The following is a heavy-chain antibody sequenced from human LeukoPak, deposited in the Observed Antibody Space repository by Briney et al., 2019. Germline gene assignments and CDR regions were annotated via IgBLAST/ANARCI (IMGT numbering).Heavy chain of an antibody. CDR2: ITSNSGYV. Sequence: QTGRSQRLSCTASGFIFEDYAMHWVRQVPGKGLEWVSSITSNSGYVAYADSVKGRFSISRDNAKNSLYLQMNSLRTEDMAVYYCVQDSYAISSSGSTFASWGQGTLVTVSS. CDR1: GFIFEDYA. J-gene: IGHJ4*02. CDR3: VQDSYAISSSGSTFAS. D-gene: IGHD2-2*01. V-gene: IGHV3-9*03.